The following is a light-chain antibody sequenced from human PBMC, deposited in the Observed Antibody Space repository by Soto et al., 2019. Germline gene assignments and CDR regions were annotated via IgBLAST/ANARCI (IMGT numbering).Light chain of an antibody. CDR3: QQYDSYSS. V-gene: IGKV1-5*01. CDR2: DAS. J-gene: IGKJ1*01. CDR1: RRISTW. Sequence: DIQMTQSPSTLSASVGDRVTIACRASRRISTWLAWYQQKPGKAPKLLIYDASSLESGVPSRFSGDGSGTEFTLTISSLQPDDVATYYCQQYDSYSSFGQGTKVDIK.